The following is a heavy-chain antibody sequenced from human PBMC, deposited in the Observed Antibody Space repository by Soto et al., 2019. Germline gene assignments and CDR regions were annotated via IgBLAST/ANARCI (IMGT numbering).Heavy chain of an antibody. V-gene: IGHV3-23*01. CDR3: TKANRYCSGANCFTFDY. D-gene: IGHD2-15*01. CDR1: GFTFSNYA. J-gene: IGHJ4*02. Sequence: EVQLLESGGGLLQPGGSLRLSCTASGFTFSNYAMSWVRQAPGKGLEWVSTFRSGGGGTYYADSVKGRFTISRDNSKNTLSLQMNLLRAEDTDVYYCTKANRYCSGANCFTFDYWGLGTLVTVAS. CDR2: FRSGGGGT.